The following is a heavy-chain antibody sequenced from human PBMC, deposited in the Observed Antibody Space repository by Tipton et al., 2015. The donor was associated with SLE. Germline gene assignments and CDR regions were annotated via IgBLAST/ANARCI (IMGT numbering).Heavy chain of an antibody. CDR3: AKAPPHEVLGDFVNWYFDV. V-gene: IGHV3-23*03. CDR2: IIYSDDST. Sequence: SLRLSCETSGFTFSNYAMSWVRQAPGKGLEWVSIIYSDDSTYYADSIKGRVTISRDNSKNTLYLQMNSLRPEDTAVYSCAKAPPHEVLGDFVNWYFDVWGRGALVTVSS. J-gene: IGHJ2*01. CDR1: GFTFSNYA. D-gene: IGHD4-17*01.